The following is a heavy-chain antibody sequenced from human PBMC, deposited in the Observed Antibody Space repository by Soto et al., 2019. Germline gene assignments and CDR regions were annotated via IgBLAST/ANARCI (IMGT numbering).Heavy chain of an antibody. CDR3: ARRVAVAGSAWWFDP. CDR2: VYPGDSAT. Sequence: ESLKIFRKAPGYNFVTFWLGWVRQMPRKGLEWMGIVYPGDSATRYSPSFQGQVTISADKSINTAYLQWSSLKASDTGIYYCARRVAVAGSAWWFDPWGQGTQVTVSS. V-gene: IGHV5-51*01. CDR1: GYNFVTFW. D-gene: IGHD6-19*01. J-gene: IGHJ5*02.